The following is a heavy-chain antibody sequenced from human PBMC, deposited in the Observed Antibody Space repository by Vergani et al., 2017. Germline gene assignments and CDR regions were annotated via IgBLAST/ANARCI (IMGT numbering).Heavy chain of an antibody. CDR3: AGARESSGWLDAFDI. Sequence: VQRVHSGAGVKKPGSSVKVSCKPSGGTFSSYTTSWVRQSPGQGLEWMGSIIPTLGIANYAQKFQGRVSMTEDRSTDTAYMDLSSLRSDDTAVYYCAGARESSGWLDAFDIWGQGTKVTVSS. D-gene: IGHD6-19*01. CDR2: IIPTLGIA. V-gene: IGHV1-69*02. J-gene: IGHJ3*02. CDR1: GGTFSSYT.